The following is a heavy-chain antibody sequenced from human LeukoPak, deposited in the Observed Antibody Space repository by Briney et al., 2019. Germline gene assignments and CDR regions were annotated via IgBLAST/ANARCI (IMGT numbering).Heavy chain of an antibody. J-gene: IGHJ4*02. D-gene: IGHD3-22*01. CDR1: GYTFTIYA. CDR3: ARDARNYYDSSGVDY. Sequence: ASVRVSFKASGYTFTIYAMHWVRQAPGQRLEWMGWINAGNGNTKYSQKFQGRVTITRDTSASTAYMELSSLRSEDTAVYYCARDARNYYDSSGVDYWGQGTLVTVSS. V-gene: IGHV1-3*01. CDR2: INAGNGNT.